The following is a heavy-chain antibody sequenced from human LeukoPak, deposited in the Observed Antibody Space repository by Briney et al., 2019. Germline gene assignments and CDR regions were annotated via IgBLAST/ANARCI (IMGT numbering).Heavy chain of an antibody. CDR2: INPSGGST. J-gene: IGHJ4*02. Sequence: GASVKVSCKASGYTFTSYYMHWVRQAPRQGLEWMGIINPSGGSTSYAQKFQGRVTMTRDTSTSTVYMELSSLRSEDTAVYYCARDRMYYYDSSGYYLPDYDYWGQGTLVTVSS. V-gene: IGHV1-46*01. CDR1: GYTFTSYY. D-gene: IGHD3-22*01. CDR3: ARDRMYYYDSSGYYLPDYDY.